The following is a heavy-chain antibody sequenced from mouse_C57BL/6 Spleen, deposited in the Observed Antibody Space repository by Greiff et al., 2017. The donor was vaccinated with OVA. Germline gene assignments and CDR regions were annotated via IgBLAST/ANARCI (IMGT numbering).Heavy chain of an antibody. J-gene: IGHJ2*01. D-gene: IGHD2-5*01. CDR1: GYSFTSYY. CDR2: IYPGSGNT. CDR3: ARNLYSNYFFDY. V-gene: IGHV1-66*01. Sequence: QVQLQQSGPELVKPGASVKISCKASGYSFTSYYIHWVKQRPGQGLEWIGWIYPGSGNTKYNEKFKGKATLTADTSSSTAYMQLSSLTSEDSAVYYCARNLYSNYFFDYWGQGTTLTVSS.